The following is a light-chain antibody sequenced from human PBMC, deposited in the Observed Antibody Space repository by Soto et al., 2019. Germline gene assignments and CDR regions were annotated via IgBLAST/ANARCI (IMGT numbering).Light chain of an antibody. V-gene: IGLV2-23*01. J-gene: IGLJ1*01. CDR2: EDT. CDR1: SSDVGNYNL. CDR3: CSYAGSSTYV. Sequence: QSVLTQPASVSGSAGQSITISCTGTSSDVGNYNLVSWYLHHPGKAPKLLIYEDTKRPSGVSNRFSGSRPGNTASLTVSGLQAEDETDYYCCSYAGSSTYVFGTGTKVT.